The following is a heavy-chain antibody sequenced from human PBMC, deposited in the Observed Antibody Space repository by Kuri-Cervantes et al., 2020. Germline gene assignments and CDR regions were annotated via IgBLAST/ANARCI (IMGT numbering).Heavy chain of an antibody. V-gene: IGHV1-45*02. J-gene: IGHJ4*02. CDR1: GYTFTYRY. D-gene: IGHD3-10*01. CDR2: ITPFNGNT. CDR3: ARGVEITMVRGVITHFDY. Sequence: SVKVSCKASGYTFTYRYLHWVRQAPGQALEWMGWITPFNGNTNYAQKFQDRVTITRDRSMSTAYMELSSLRSEDTAVYYCARGVEITMVRGVITHFDYWGQGTLVTVSS.